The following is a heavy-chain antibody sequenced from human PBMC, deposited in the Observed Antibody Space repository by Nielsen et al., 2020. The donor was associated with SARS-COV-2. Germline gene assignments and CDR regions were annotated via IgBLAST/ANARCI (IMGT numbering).Heavy chain of an antibody. Sequence: GGSLRLSCAASGFTFRNYAMHWVRQAPGKGPEWVAIISYDGSNLYNAASVKGRFTISRDNSKNTLYLQMNSLSAEDTAVYYCAREGPDSTSSYFDYWGQGTLVTVSS. J-gene: IGHJ4*02. V-gene: IGHV3-30*04. CDR3: AREGPDSTSSYFDY. CDR1: GFTFRNYA. D-gene: IGHD6-6*01. CDR2: ISYDGSNL.